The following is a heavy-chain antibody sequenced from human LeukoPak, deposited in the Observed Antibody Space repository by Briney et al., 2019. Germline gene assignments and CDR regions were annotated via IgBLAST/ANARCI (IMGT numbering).Heavy chain of an antibody. V-gene: IGHV3-30*18. CDR1: GFTFSSYG. D-gene: IGHD2-15*01. J-gene: IGHJ4*02. Sequence: GGSLRLSCAASGFTFSSYGMQWDRQAPGKGLEWVAVMSYDGSNKNYGDSVKGRFSISRDNSKNTLYLPMNSLRAEDTAVYYCAKDALRYCSGGSCFYYFDYWGQGTLVTVSS. CDR2: MSYDGSNK. CDR3: AKDALRYCSGGSCFYYFDY.